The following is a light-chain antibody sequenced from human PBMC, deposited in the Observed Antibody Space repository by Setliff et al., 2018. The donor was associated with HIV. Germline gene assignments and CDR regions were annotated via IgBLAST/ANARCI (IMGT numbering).Light chain of an antibody. J-gene: IGLJ1*01. CDR3: SSYTSTSTLCV. Sequence: QYVLTQAASVSGSPGQSITMSCTGTRSDVGGYNYVSWYQQHPGKAPKLMIYDVSNRPSGVSNRFSGSKSGNTASLTISGLQAEDEADYYCSSYTSTSTLCVFGTGTKVTVL. CDR1: RSDVGGYNY. V-gene: IGLV2-14*03. CDR2: DVS.